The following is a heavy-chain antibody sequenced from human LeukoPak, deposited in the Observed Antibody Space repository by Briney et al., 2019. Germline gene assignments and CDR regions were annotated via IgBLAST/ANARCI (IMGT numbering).Heavy chain of an antibody. D-gene: IGHD3-10*01. CDR1: GFTFSSYS. Sequence: GGSLRLSCAASGFTFSSYSMNWVRQAPGKGLEWVSVIYSGGSTYYADSVKGRFTISRDNSKNTLYLQMNSLRAEDTAVYYCAREFDGSGSYYSYWGQGTLVTVSS. V-gene: IGHV3-66*01. CDR2: IYSGGST. J-gene: IGHJ4*02. CDR3: AREFDGSGSYYSY.